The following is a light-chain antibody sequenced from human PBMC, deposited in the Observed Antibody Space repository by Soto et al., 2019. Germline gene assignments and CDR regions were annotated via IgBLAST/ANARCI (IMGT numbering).Light chain of an antibody. CDR2: SAS. V-gene: IGKV1-39*01. CDR3: KKSYGPPIP. Sequence: DIQVTQSPPSLSAAVGDRVTISCRASQTIVTYLNWYQNKPAKAPKLLVYSASTLQSGVPSRFSGSGSGTDFTLTISSLQPDDFATYYCKKSYGPPIPFGQGQRLEIK. J-gene: IGKJ5*01. CDR1: QTIVTY.